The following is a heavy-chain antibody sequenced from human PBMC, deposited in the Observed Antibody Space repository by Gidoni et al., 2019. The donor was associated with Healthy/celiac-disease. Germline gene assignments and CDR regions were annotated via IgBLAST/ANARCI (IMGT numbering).Heavy chain of an antibody. Sequence: EVQLVESGGGLVQPGRSLRLSCAASGFPFDDYAMHWVRQAPGKGLEWVSGISWNSGSIGYADSVKGRFTISRDNAKNSLYLQMNSLRAEDTALYYCAKDIYSGSYHAHEASFDYWGQGTLVTVSS. CDR1: GFPFDDYA. D-gene: IGHD1-26*01. J-gene: IGHJ4*02. CDR2: ISWNSGSI. V-gene: IGHV3-9*01. CDR3: AKDIYSGSYHAHEASFDY.